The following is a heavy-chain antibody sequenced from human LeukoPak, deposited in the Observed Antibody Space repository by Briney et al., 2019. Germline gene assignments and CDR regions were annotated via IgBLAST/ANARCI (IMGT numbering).Heavy chain of an antibody. CDR1: GGSISSYY. J-gene: IGHJ6*02. V-gene: IGHV4-59*01. Sequence: SETLSLTCTVSGGSISSYYWSWIRQPPGKGLEWIGYIYYSGSTNYNPSLKSRVTISVDTSKNQFSLKLSSVTAADTALYYCAKGYYDFWSGYSKYGMDVWGQGTTVTVSS. D-gene: IGHD3-3*01. CDR3: AKGYYDFWSGYSKYGMDV. CDR2: IYYSGST.